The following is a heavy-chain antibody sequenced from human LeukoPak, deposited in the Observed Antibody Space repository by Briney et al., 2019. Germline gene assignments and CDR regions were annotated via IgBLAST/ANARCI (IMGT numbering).Heavy chain of an antibody. CDR3: AREFNSFLADCSGGQCLFMS. CDR1: GFTFSSYG. J-gene: IGHJ4*02. V-gene: IGHV3-30*03. CDR2: ISYDGSNK. D-gene: IGHD2-15*01. Sequence: GGSLRLSCAASGFTFSSYGMHWVRQAPGKGLEWVAVISYDGSNKYYADSVKGRFTISRDNAKNSLYLQMDSLRAEDTAMYYCAREFNSFLADCSGGQCLFMSWGQGILVTVSS.